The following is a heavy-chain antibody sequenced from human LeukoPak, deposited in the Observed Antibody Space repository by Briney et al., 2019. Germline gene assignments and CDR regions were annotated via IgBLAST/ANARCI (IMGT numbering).Heavy chain of an antibody. Sequence: GRSLRLSCAASGFTFSSYGMHWVRQAPGKGLEWVAVIWYDGSNEYYADSVKGRFTISRDNSKNTLYLQMDSLRAEDTAVYYCARGFRAFDFWAQGTMVTVSS. CDR1: GFTFSSYG. V-gene: IGHV3-33*01. CDR2: IWYDGSNE. CDR3: ARGFRAFDF. J-gene: IGHJ3*01.